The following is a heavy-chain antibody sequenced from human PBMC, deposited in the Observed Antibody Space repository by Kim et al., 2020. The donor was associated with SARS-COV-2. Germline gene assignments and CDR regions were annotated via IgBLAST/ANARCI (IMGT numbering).Heavy chain of an antibody. CDR1: GFTFSSYS. CDR3: ERGGVWGIMVYPYYYYYMDV. J-gene: IGHJ6*03. CDR2: IISSSSYI. V-gene: IGHV3-21*01. D-gene: IGHD2-8*01. Sequence: GGSLRLSCAAPGFTFSSYSMNWVRQAPVKGLEWVSSIISSSSYISYAYSVKGGFTISRYNAKKSLYLQMNSTRAEEPAVYYCERGGVWGIMVYPYYYYYMDVGGKGTTVTCSS.